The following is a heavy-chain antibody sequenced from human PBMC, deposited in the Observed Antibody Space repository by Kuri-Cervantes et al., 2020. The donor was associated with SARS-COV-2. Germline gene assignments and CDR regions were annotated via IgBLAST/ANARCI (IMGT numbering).Heavy chain of an antibody. CDR2: ISAYNGNT. V-gene: IGHV1-18*01. Sequence: ASVKVSCKASGYTFTSYGISWVRQAPGQGLEWMGWISAYNGNTNYAQKLQGRVTMTSDTSTSTAYMELRSLRSDDTAVYYCASVVVGPAAISNPGGMDVWGKGTTVTVSS. D-gene: IGHD2-2*02. CDR1: GYTFTSYG. CDR3: ASVVVGPAAISNPGGMDV. J-gene: IGHJ6*03.